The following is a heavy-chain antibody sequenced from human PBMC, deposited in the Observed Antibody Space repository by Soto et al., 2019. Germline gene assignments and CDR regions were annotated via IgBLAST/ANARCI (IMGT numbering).Heavy chain of an antibody. J-gene: IGHJ5*02. D-gene: IGHD1-26*01. CDR3: AREGAIVPRFFDP. V-gene: IGHV2-5*01. Sequence: QITLKESGPPLVKPTETLTLMCTFSGFSLSTNGVGVGWIRQPPGKALEWLALIYWNDDKRYSPSLQSRVTINKDTPKNQVVLTMTNLDPVDTATYYCAREGAIVPRFFDPWGQGTLVTVS. CDR1: GFSLSTNGVG. CDR2: IYWNDDK.